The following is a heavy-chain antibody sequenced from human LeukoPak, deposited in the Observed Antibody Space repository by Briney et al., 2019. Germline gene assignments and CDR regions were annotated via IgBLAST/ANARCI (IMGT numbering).Heavy chain of an antibody. J-gene: IGHJ6*03. CDR2: ISSSGSTI. D-gene: IGHD6-19*01. Sequence: GGSLRLSCAASGFTFSSYEMNWVRQAPGKGLEWVSYISSSGSTIYYADSVKGRFTISRDNAKNSLYLQMNSLRAEDTALYYCARVRRHIRGGGWSYYMDVWGKGTTVTVSS. CDR1: GFTFSSYE. CDR3: ARVRRHIRGGGWSYYMDV. V-gene: IGHV3-48*03.